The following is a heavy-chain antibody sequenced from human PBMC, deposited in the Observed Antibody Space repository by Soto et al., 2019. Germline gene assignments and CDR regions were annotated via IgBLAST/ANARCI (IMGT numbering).Heavy chain of an antibody. CDR1: GGTFSTHA. Sequence: SVKVSCKASGGTFSTHAIIWVRQAPGHGLEWMGGIIPISGTTYYTQKFQGRVTITADEPTSTAFMELSSLKSDDTAVLYCARGYCSGGNCYSGMDVWGQGTMVTVSS. J-gene: IGHJ6*02. V-gene: IGHV1-69*13. CDR2: IIPISGTT. CDR3: ARGYCSGGNCYSGMDV. D-gene: IGHD2-15*01.